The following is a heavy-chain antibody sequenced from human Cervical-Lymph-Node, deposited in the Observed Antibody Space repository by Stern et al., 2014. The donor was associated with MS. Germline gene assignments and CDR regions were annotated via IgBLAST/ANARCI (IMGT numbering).Heavy chain of an antibody. Sequence: MQLVQSGGGLVQPGGSLRLSCAASGFTFNTYAMSWVRQAPGKGLEWVSVISGSGGTTDYADSVKDRFTISRDNSYNTLFLQMDSLRAEDTAVYYCAKLWSTSYYYTGLDYWGQGTLVTVSS. V-gene: IGHV3-23*04. CDR3: AKLWSTSYYYTGLDY. D-gene: IGHD3-22*01. J-gene: IGHJ4*02. CDR1: GFTFNTYA. CDR2: ISGSGGTT.